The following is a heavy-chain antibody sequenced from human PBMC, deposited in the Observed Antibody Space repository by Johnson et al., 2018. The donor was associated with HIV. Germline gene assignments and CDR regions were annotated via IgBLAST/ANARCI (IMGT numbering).Heavy chain of an antibody. J-gene: IGHJ3*01. Sequence: QVQLVESGGGVVQPGRSLRLSCAASGFTFSSYAMHWVRQAPGKGLEWVAVISYDGSNKYYADSVKGRFTISRDNAKNSLYLQMNSLTAEDTALYYCARVADYYDTSGYLTRPRAFDVWGQGTMVTVSS. D-gene: IGHD3-22*01. CDR2: ISYDGSNK. CDR1: GFTFSSYA. V-gene: IGHV3-30-3*01. CDR3: ARVADYYDTSGYLTRPRAFDV.